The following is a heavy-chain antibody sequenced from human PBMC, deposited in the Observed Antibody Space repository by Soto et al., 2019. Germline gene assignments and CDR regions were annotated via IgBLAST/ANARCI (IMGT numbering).Heavy chain of an antibody. J-gene: IGHJ6*02. Sequence: GGSLRLSCAASGFTFSGSAMHWVRQASGKGLEWVGRIRSKANSYATAYAASVKGRFTISRDDSKNTAYLQMNSLKTEDTAVYYCTRRDGEPYYYYYGMDVWGQGTTVTVSS. CDR1: GFTFSGSA. V-gene: IGHV3-73*01. CDR2: IRSKANSYAT. CDR3: TRRDGEPYYYYYGMDV.